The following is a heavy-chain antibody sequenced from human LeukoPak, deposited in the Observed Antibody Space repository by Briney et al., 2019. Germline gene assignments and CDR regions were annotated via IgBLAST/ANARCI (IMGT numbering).Heavy chain of an antibody. CDR2: IRYDGSNK. V-gene: IGHV3-30*02. Sequence: QPGGSLRLSCAASGFTFSSYGMHWVRQAPGKGLEWVAFIRYDGSNKYYADSVKGRFTISRDNSKNTLYLQMNSLRAEDTAVYYCXKDLGELIPFDIWGQGTMVTVSS. J-gene: IGHJ3*02. CDR1: GFTFSSYG. CDR3: XKDLGELIPFDI. D-gene: IGHD3-10*01.